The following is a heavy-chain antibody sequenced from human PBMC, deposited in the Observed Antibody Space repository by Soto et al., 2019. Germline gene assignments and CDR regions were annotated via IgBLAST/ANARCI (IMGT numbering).Heavy chain of an antibody. CDR3: ARAKLEGGYDDYYYYGMDV. J-gene: IGHJ6*02. D-gene: IGHD5-12*01. CDR1: GGTFSSYA. CDR2: IIPIFGTA. V-gene: IGHV1-69*13. Sequence: SVKVSCKASGGTFSSYAISWVRQAPGRGLEWMGGIIPIFGTANYAQKFQGRVMITADESTSTAYMELSSLRSEDTAVYYCARAKLEGGYDDYYYYGMDVWGQGTTVTVSS.